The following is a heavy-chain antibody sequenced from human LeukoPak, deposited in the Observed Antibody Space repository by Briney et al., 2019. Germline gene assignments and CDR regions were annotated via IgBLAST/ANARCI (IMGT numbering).Heavy chain of an antibody. J-gene: IGHJ4*02. Sequence: GGSLRLSCAASGFTFSIYAMTWVRQAPGKGLEWVSVIYAGGNTYYADSVKGRFTISRDNSKNTLYLQMNSLRAEDTAVYYCASTLRYRFDSWGQGALVTVSS. D-gene: IGHD1-1*01. CDR1: GFTFSIYA. CDR2: IYAGGNT. V-gene: IGHV3-23*03. CDR3: ASTLRYRFDS.